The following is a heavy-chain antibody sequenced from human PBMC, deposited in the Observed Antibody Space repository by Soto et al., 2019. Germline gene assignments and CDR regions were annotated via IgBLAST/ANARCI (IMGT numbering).Heavy chain of an antibody. CDR2: IYYSGST. V-gene: IGHV4-31*03. CDR3: ARDSLQSGFDY. CDR1: GGSISSGGYY. J-gene: IGHJ4*02. Sequence: SETLSLTCTVSGGSISSGGYYWSWIRQHPGKGLEWIGYIYYSGSTYYNPSLKSRVTISVDTSKNQISLKLSSVTAADTAVYYCARDSLQSGFDYWGQGTLVTVS. D-gene: IGHD1-1*01.